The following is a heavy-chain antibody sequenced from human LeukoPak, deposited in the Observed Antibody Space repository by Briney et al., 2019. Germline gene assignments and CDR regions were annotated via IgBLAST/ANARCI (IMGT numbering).Heavy chain of an antibody. CDR2: ISSSSSTI. CDR1: GFTFRSYI. D-gene: IGHD3-10*01. J-gene: IGHJ4*02. CDR3: ARDRRSGSYGGMFDY. Sequence: PGGGLRLSCAASGFTFRSYIMNWVRQAPGKGLEWVSYISSSSSTIYYEDSVKGRFPISRDNAKNSLYLQMNSLRAEDTAVYYCARDRRSGSYGGMFDYWGQGTLVTVSS. V-gene: IGHV3-48*01.